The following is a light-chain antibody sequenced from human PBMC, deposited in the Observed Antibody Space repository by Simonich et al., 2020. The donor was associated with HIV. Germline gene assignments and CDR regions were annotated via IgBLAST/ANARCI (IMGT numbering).Light chain of an antibody. CDR2: DAS. Sequence: AIQLTQSPSSLSASVGDRVTITCRASQGISSALAWYQQKPGKAPKLLIYDASSLESGVPSRFSGSGSGTEFILTISSLQPDDFATYYCQQYNSYSPGTFGQGTRVEIK. J-gene: IGKJ1*01. V-gene: IGKV1-13*02. CDR3: QQYNSYSPGT. CDR1: QGISSA.